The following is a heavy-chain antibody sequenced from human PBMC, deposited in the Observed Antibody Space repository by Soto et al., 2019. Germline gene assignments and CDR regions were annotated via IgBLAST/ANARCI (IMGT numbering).Heavy chain of an antibody. CDR1: GYTFSSYA. D-gene: IGHD6-13*01. V-gene: IGHV1-69*13. J-gene: IGHJ5*02. Sequence: SVKVSCKASGYTFSSYAISWVRQAPGQGLEWMGGIIPIFGTANYAQKFQCRVTITADESTSTAYMELSSLRSEDTAVYYCASSRAAAENNWFDPWGQGTLVTVSS. CDR2: IIPIFGTA. CDR3: ASSRAAAENNWFDP.